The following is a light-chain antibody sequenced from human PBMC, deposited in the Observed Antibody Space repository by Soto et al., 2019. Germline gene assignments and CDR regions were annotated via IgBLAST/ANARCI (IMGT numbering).Light chain of an antibody. J-gene: IGKJ1*01. CDR1: QAISTW. Sequence: DIQMTQSPSSVSASVGDRVTITCRASQAISTWLAWYQQKPWKAPKLLIYAASNLQTGVPSRFSGSGSGTDFTLTISSLQPEDFATYYCQKANSFPRTFGQGTQVEIK. CDR2: AAS. V-gene: IGKV1D-12*01. CDR3: QKANSFPRT.